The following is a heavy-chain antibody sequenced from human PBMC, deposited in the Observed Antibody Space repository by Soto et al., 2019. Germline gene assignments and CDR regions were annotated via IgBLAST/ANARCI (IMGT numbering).Heavy chain of an antibody. CDR3: ARGITDGSGGSCYSGAFDY. V-gene: IGHV1-69*02. CDR2: IIPILGIA. Sequence: SVKVSCKASGGTFSSYTISWVRQAPGQGLEWMGRIIPILGIANYAQKFQGRVTITADKSTSTAYMELSSLRSEDTAVYYCARGITDGSGGSCYSGAFDYWGQGTLVSVSS. D-gene: IGHD2-15*01. CDR1: GGTFSSYT. J-gene: IGHJ4*02.